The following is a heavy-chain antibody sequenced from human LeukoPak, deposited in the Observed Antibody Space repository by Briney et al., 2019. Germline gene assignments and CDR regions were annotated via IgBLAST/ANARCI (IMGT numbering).Heavy chain of an antibody. D-gene: IGHD5-18*01. Sequence: SETLSLTCTVSGGSISSSSYYWGWIRQPPGKGLEWIGSIYYSGSTYYNPSLKSRVTIFVDTSMDQFSLKLSAVTAADTAVYYCARQRGYNYGSPDYWGQGTLVTVSS. J-gene: IGHJ4*02. CDR2: IYYSGST. V-gene: IGHV4-39*01. CDR1: GGSISSSSYY. CDR3: ARQRGYNYGSPDY.